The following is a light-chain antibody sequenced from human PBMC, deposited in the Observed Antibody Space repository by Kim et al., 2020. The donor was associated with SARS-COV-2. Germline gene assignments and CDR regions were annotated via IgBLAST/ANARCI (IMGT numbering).Light chain of an antibody. J-gene: IGKJ4*01. V-gene: IGKV1-39*01. CDR3: QQSYSTPVT. Sequence: DIQMTQSPPSLSASVGDRVTITCRGSQTISNYLNWYQQKPGKAPKLLIYAASSLQSGVPSRFSGSGSGTDFTLTISSLQPEDFATYYCQQSYSTPVTFAGGTKVDIK. CDR1: QTISNY. CDR2: AAS.